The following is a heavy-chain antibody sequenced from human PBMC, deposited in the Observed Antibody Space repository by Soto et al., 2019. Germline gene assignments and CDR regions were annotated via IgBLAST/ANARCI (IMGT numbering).Heavy chain of an antibody. D-gene: IGHD2-15*01. CDR3: ARSHCSGGSCYLGAFDI. Sequence: ASVKVSCKASGHTFINFFIHWVRQAPGQGLEWVGIINPSGGATTYPQKFQGRVTMTRDTSTSTVHMDVSSLRFDDTAVYYCARSHCSGGSCYLGAFDIWGQGTMVTVSS. V-gene: IGHV1-46*01. CDR1: GHTFINFF. J-gene: IGHJ3*02. CDR2: INPSGGAT.